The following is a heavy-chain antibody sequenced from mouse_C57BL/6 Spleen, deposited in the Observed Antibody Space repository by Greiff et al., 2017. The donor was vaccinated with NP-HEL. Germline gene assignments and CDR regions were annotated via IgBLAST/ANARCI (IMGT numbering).Heavy chain of an antibody. CDR3: APIYYDYGGFAY. V-gene: IGHV5-4*01. Sequence: EVQLVESGGGLVKPGGSLKLSCAASGFTFSSYAMSWVRQTPEKRLEWVATISDGGSYTYYPDNVKGRFTISRDNAKNNLYLQMSHLKSEDTAMYYCAPIYYDYGGFAYWGQGTLVTVSA. D-gene: IGHD2-4*01. CDR2: ISDGGSYT. J-gene: IGHJ3*01. CDR1: GFTFSSYA.